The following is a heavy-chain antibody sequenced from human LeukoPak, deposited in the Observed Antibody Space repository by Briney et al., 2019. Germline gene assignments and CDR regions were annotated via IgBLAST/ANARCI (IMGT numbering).Heavy chain of an antibody. V-gene: IGHV1-2*02. CDR1: GSTFIVCY. CDR2: IQPNSGGK. D-gene: IGHD7-27*01. CDR3: ARDVTGDQSWFFVL. Sequence: ASVTVSFTASGSTFIVCYRHWFRQAPRQRLEGMGWIQPNSGGKNAPQKFQGTVTMIRGTSISTDYMELRRLRCDDTAVYYWARDVTGDQSWFFVLWGRSTLVTVSS. J-gene: IGHJ2*01.